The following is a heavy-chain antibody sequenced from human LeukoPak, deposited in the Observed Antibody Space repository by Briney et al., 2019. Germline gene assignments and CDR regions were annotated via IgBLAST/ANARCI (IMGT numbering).Heavy chain of an antibody. CDR3: AILWGYSSSWYEFWFDP. D-gene: IGHD6-13*01. V-gene: IGHV1-69*06. CDR2: IIPIFGTA. CDR1: GGTFNNYA. J-gene: IGHJ5*02. Sequence: ASVKVSFKASGGTFNNYAISWVRQAPGQGQEWMGGIIPIFGTANYAHKFQGRVTITADKSTSTAYMELSSLRSEHTAVYYCAILWGYSSSWYEFWFDPWGQGTLVTVSS.